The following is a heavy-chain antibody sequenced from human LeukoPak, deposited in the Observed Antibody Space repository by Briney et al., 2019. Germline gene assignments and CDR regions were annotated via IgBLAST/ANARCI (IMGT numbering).Heavy chain of an antibody. CDR1: GYSISSGYY. CDR3: ARVDCSSTSCYTLSWYFDL. D-gene: IGHD2-2*02. J-gene: IGHJ2*01. CDR2: IYHSGST. Sequence: SETLSLTCTVSGYSISSGYYWGWIRQPPGKGLEWIGSIYHSGSTYYNPSLKSRVTISVDTSKNQFSLKLSSVTAADTAVYYCARVDCSSTSCYTLSWYFDLWGRGTLVTVSS. V-gene: IGHV4-38-2*02.